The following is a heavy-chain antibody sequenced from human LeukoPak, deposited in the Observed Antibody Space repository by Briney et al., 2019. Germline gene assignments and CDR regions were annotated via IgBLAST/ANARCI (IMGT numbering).Heavy chain of an antibody. CDR2: INPNSGGT. CDR3: ARGGAELIPPLLWFGEFPFDY. J-gene: IGHJ4*02. Sequence: GASVKVSCTASGYTFTGYYMHWVRQAPGQGLEWMGWINPNSGGTNYAQKFQGRVTMTRDTSISTAYMELSRLRSDDTAVYYCARGGAELIPPLLWFGEFPFDYWGQGTLVTVSS. V-gene: IGHV1-2*02. D-gene: IGHD3-10*01. CDR1: GYTFTGYY.